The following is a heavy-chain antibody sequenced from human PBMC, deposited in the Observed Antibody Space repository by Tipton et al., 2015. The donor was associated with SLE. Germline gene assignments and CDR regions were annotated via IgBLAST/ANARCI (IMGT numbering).Heavy chain of an antibody. Sequence: TLSLTCAVSGGSISSHYWSWIRQPPGKGLEWIGEINHSGSTKYNPSLKSRVTISIDTSKNQFSLKLSSVTAADTAVYYCARALQNYFDYWGQGTLVTVSS. CDR3: ARALQNYFDY. V-gene: IGHV4-34*09. CDR1: GGSISSHY. J-gene: IGHJ4*02. CDR2: INHSGST.